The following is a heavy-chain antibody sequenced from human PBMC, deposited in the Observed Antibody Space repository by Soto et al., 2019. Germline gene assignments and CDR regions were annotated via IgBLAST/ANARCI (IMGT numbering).Heavy chain of an antibody. J-gene: IGHJ6*02. CDR1: GGSISSGGYY. Sequence: TSETLSLTCTVSGGSISSGGYYWSWIRQHPGKGLEWIGYIYYSGSTYYNPSLKSRVTISVDTSKNQFSLKLSSVTAADTAVYYCARDGGDYLNYYYGMDVWGQGTTVTVSS. CDR2: IYYSGST. V-gene: IGHV4-31*03. CDR3: ARDGGDYLNYYYGMDV. D-gene: IGHD4-17*01.